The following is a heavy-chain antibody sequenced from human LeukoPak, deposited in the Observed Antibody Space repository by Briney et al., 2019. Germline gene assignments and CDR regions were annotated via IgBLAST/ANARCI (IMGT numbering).Heavy chain of an antibody. J-gene: IGHJ4*02. V-gene: IGHV3-23*01. CDR3: AKDYGDYMGYFDY. Sequence: PGGSLRLSCAASGFTFSSYWMSWVRQAPGKGLEWVAATSSSDSGKYHADSVKGRFTISRDNSKNTLYLQMNSLRAEDTAVYYCAKDYGDYMGYFDYWGQGTLVTVSS. D-gene: IGHD4-17*01. CDR1: GFTFSSYW. CDR2: TSSSDSGK.